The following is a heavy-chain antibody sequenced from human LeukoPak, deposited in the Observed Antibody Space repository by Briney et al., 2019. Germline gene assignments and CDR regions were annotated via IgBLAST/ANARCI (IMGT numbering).Heavy chain of an antibody. CDR2: ISYDGSNK. V-gene: IGHV3-30*18. J-gene: IGHJ4*02. D-gene: IGHD4-17*01. CDR3: AKSTGDRRSFDY. CDR1: GFTFSSYG. Sequence: GRSLRLSCAASGFTFSSYGMHWVRQAPGKGLEWVAVISYDGSNKYYADSVKGRFTISRDNSKNTLYLQMNSLRAEDTAVYYCAKSTGDRRSFDYWGQGTLVTVSS.